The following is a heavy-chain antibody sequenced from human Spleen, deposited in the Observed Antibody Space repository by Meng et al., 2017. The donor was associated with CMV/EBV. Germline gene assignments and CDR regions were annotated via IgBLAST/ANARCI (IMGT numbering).Heavy chain of an antibody. J-gene: IGHJ3*01. V-gene: IGHV3-30*04. CDR1: GFSFSTYS. CDR2: ISYDGSSQ. Sequence: GGSLRLSCAASGFSFSTYSMHWVRQAPGKGPEWVAVISYDGSSQAYADSVKGRFTITRDNSKSTLYLQVNSLRAEDTAVYYCARPYYDFWNGYPNGAFDLWGQGTRVTVSS. D-gene: IGHD3-3*01. CDR3: ARPYYDFWNGYPNGAFDL.